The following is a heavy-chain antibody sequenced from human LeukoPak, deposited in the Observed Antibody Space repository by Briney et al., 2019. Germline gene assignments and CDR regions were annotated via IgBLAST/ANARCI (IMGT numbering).Heavy chain of an antibody. D-gene: IGHD6-19*01. CDR1: GFTFSSYA. CDR2: ISGSGRST. CDR3: AKQGGWYDYYYGMDV. Sequence: PGGSLRLSCPASGFTFSSYALTWVRQGPGKGLEWVSSISGSGRSTFYADSVKGRLTISRDNSKNTLYLQMKSLRAEDTAIYYCAKQGGWYDYYYGMDVWGQGTTVTVSS. V-gene: IGHV3-23*01. J-gene: IGHJ6*02.